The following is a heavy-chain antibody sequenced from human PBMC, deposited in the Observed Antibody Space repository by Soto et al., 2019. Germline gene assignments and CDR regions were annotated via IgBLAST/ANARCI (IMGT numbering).Heavy chain of an antibody. Sequence: QLQLQESGPGLVKPSETLSLTCTVSGGSISSSSYYCGWIRQPPGKGLEWIGSIYYSGSTYYNPSLKSRVTIYVDTSKNQFSLKLSSVTAADTAVYYCARRRRGYSYGSWGQGTLVTVAS. V-gene: IGHV4-39*01. CDR1: GGSISSSSYY. J-gene: IGHJ4*02. CDR3: ARRRRGYSYGS. D-gene: IGHD5-18*01. CDR2: IYYSGST.